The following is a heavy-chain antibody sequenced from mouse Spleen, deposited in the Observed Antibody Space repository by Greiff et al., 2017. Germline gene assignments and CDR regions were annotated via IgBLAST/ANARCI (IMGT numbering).Heavy chain of an antibody. CDR3: ARNREGYYFDY. Sequence: QVQLQQSGPELVKPGASVKISCKASGYSFTSYYIHWVKQRPGQGLEWIGWIYPGSGNTKYNEKFKGKATLTADTSSSTAYMQLSSLTSEDSAVYYCARNREGYYFDYWGQGTTLTVSS. V-gene: IGHV1-66*01. CDR2: IYPGSGNT. J-gene: IGHJ2*01. CDR1: GYSFTSYY.